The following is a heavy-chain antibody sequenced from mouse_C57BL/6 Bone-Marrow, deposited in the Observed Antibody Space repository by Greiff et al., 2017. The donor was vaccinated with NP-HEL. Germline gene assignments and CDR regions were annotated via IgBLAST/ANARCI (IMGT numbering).Heavy chain of an antibody. Sequence: EVQLQQSGGGLVKPGGSLKLSCAASGFTFSDYGMHWVRQAPEKGLEWVAYISSGSSTIYYADTVKGRFTISRDNAKNTLFLQMTSLRSEDTAMYYCARNYYGRFAYWGQGTLVTVSA. V-gene: IGHV5-17*01. CDR1: GFTFSDYG. CDR3: ARNYYGRFAY. J-gene: IGHJ3*01. CDR2: ISSGSSTI. D-gene: IGHD1-1*01.